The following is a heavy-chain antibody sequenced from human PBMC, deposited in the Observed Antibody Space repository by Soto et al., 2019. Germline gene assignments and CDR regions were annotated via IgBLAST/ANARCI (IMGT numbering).Heavy chain of an antibody. J-gene: IGHJ6*02. CDR3: ARRADTNPNYYQAIEL. CDR2: ICYDGSNE. CDR1: VFLFISSW. V-gene: IGHV3-33*01. Sequence: SLRLSRSSFVFLFISSWMAGARPATGKGLEWVAIICYDGSNEDYADSVRGRFTISRDNSRYTLHLQMNSLKAEDTAIYYCARRADTNPNYYQAIELWGQGSTCTVAS.